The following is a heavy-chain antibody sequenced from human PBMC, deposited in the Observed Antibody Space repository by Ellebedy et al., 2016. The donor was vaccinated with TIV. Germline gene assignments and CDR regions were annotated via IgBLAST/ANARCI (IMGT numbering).Heavy chain of an antibody. CDR1: GFTFSTSR. CDR2: ISSSSNTI. D-gene: IGHD3-22*01. V-gene: IGHV3-48*01. Sequence: GESLKISCTASGFTFSTSRMNWVRQAPGKGLEWVSYISSSSNTIYYADSVKGRFATSRDNAKNSLFLQMNSLSAEDTAVYYCARDLIPMIVGLTGPHYGMDVWGQGTTVTVSS. J-gene: IGHJ6*02. CDR3: ARDLIPMIVGLTGPHYGMDV.